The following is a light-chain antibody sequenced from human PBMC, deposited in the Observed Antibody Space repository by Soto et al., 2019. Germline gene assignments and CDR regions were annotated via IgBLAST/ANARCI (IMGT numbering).Light chain of an antibody. CDR2: AAS. CDR1: QSISSY. Sequence: DIQMTQSPSSLSASVGDRVTITCRASQSISSYLNWYQQKPGKAPKLLIYAASSLQSVVPSRFSGSGSGTDFALNISSLQPEDFATYYCQQSYSTPYTFGHGTKVEIK. CDR3: QQSYSTPYT. V-gene: IGKV1-39*01. J-gene: IGKJ1*01.